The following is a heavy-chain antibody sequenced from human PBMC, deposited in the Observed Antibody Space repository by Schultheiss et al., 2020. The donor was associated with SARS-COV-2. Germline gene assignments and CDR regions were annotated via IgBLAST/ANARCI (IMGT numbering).Heavy chain of an antibody. CDR2: IYPGDSDT. CDR1: GYSFTSYW. Sequence: GESLKISCKGSGYSFTSYWIGWVRQMPGKGLEWMGIIYPGDSDTRYSPSFQGQVTISADKSISTAYLQWSSLKASDTAMYYCARHIAARYPKYGMDVWGQGTTVTVSS. J-gene: IGHJ6*02. V-gene: IGHV5-51*01. CDR3: ARHIAARYPKYGMDV. D-gene: IGHD6-6*01.